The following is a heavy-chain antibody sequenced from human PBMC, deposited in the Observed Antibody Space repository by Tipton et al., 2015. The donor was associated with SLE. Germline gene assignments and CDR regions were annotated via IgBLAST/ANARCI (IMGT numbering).Heavy chain of an antibody. J-gene: IGHJ6*03. Sequence: TLSLTCTVSGGSISSHYWSWIRQPPGKGLEWIGYINYSGSTNYNPSLKSRVTISVDTSKNQFSLRLSSVTAADTAVYYCARTEVRGVIAMDVWGKGTTVTVSS. D-gene: IGHD3-10*01. V-gene: IGHV4-59*11. CDR3: ARTEVRGVIAMDV. CDR1: GGSISSHY. CDR2: INYSGST.